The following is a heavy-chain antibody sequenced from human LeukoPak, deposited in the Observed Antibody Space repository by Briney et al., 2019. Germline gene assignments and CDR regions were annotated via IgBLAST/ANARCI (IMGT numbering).Heavy chain of an antibody. J-gene: IGHJ4*02. CDR1: GFTFSSND. CDR2: IGGIGGST. CDR3: AKDPGGSGSRFDY. D-gene: IGHD3-10*01. V-gene: IGHV3-23*01. Sequence: PGGSLRLSCAASGFTFSSNDMSWVRQAPGKGLEWVSVIGGIGGSTYYADSVKGGFTISRDNSKNTLYLQMNILRAEDTAVYYCAKDPGGSGSRFDYWGQGTLVTVSS.